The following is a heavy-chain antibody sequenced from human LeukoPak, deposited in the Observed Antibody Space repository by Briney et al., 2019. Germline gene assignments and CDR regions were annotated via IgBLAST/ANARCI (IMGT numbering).Heavy chain of an antibody. CDR1: GGTFSSYA. J-gene: IGHJ5*02. CDR2: IIPIFGTA. CDR3: ARSITMVRGRFDP. V-gene: IGHV1-69*06. Sequence: SVKVSCKASGGTFSSYAISWVRQAPGQGLEWMGGIIPIFGTANYAQKFQGRVTITADKSTSTAYMELSSLRSEDTAVYYCARSITMVRGRFDPWGQGTLVTVSS. D-gene: IGHD3-10*01.